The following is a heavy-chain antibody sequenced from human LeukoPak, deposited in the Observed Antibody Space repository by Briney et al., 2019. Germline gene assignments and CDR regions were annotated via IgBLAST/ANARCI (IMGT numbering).Heavy chain of an antibody. Sequence: GGSLRLSCAASGFTFSSYAINWVRQAPGKGLEWVSAISGSGGNTYYADSVKGRFTISRDNSKNTLYLQMNSLRAEDTAIYYCAKGVLPTGFDYWGQGTLVTVSS. CDR3: AKGVLPTGFDY. CDR1: GFTFSSYA. CDR2: ISGSGGNT. V-gene: IGHV3-23*01. J-gene: IGHJ4*02. D-gene: IGHD3-10*01.